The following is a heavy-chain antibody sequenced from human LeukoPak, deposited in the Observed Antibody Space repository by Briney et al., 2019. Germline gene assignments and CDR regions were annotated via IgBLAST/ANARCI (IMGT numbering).Heavy chain of an antibody. Sequence: GGSLRLSCAASGFTFRSHGIHWVRRAPGKGLECVALISYDGSETYYVDSVRGRFTISRDSSKDTVDLHMSSLRADDTAVYYCARSREWELLSSFDSWGQGTLVTVSS. J-gene: IGHJ4*02. D-gene: IGHD1-26*01. CDR2: ISYDGSET. V-gene: IGHV3-30*03. CDR1: GFTFRSHG. CDR3: ARSREWELLSSFDS.